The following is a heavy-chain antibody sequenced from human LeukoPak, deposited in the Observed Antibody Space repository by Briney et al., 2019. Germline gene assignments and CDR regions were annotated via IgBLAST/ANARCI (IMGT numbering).Heavy chain of an antibody. CDR3: ATDRNWNSAFDI. CDR1: GYTFTGYY. V-gene: IGHV1-2*04. CDR2: INPNSGGT. Sequence: ASVKVSCKASGYTFTGYYMHWVRQAPGQGLEWMGWINPNSGGTNYAQKFQGWVTMTRDTSISTAYMELSRLRSEDTAVYYCATDRNWNSAFDIWGQGTMVTVSS. J-gene: IGHJ3*02. D-gene: IGHD1-7*01.